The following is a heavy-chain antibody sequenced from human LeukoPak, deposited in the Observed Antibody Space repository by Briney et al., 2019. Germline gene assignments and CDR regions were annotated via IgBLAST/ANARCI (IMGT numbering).Heavy chain of an antibody. CDR3: ARDRGFGQADV. J-gene: IGHJ6*04. CDR2: IKQDGGEK. CDR1: GFTYSTYP. V-gene: IGHV3-7*01. D-gene: IGHD3-10*01. Sequence: PGGSLRLSCAASGFTYSTYPMSWVRQAPGKGLEWVANIKQDGGEKYYVDSVKGRFTISRDNAKNSLYLQMNSLRAEDTAVYYCARDRGFGQADVWGKGTTVTVSS.